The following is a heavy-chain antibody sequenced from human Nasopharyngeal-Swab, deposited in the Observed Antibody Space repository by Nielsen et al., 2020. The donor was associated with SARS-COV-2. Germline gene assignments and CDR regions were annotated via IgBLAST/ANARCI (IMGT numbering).Heavy chain of an antibody. V-gene: IGHV3-30-3*01. J-gene: IGHJ6*02. D-gene: IGHD6-19*01. Sequence: GESLKIYCAASGFTFSSYAIHWVRQPQGKGLAWVAVISYDGSNKYYADSVKGRFTISRDNSKNTLYLQMNSLRAEDTAVYYCARDRAGRLSSGWYYYYYGMDVWGQGTTVTVSS. CDR2: ISYDGSNK. CDR3: ARDRAGRLSSGWYYYYYGMDV. CDR1: GFTFSSYA.